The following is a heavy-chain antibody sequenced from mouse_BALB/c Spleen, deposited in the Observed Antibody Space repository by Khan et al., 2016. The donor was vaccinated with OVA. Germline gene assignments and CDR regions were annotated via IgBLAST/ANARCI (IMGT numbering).Heavy chain of an antibody. CDR2: IRYDGSN. J-gene: IGHJ2*01. D-gene: IGHD1-2*01. CDR1: GYSIPSGYY. CDR3: ASGLHYYGFYFDC. Sequence: EVQLQESGPGLVKPSQSLSLTCSVTGYSIPSGYYWNWIRQFPGNKLEWMGYIRYDGSNNYNPSLKNRISITRDTSKNKFFLKLNTVTTEDTATYYCASGLHYYGFYFDCWGQGTTLTVSS. V-gene: IGHV3-6*02.